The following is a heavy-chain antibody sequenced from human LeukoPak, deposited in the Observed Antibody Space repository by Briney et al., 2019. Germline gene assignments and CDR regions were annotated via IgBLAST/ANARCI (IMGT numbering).Heavy chain of an antibody. Sequence: GSLRLSCAASGFTFSTYWMHWVRQAPGKGLVWIGYIYRSGSAYSNPSLKSRVAMSVDTSKNQLSLNLTSVTAADTAVYFCARDLGTAYYYYFDVWGKGTAVTV. V-gene: IGHV4-59*12. CDR2: IYRSGSA. CDR3: ARDLGTAYYYYFDV. D-gene: IGHD3-16*01. J-gene: IGHJ6*03. CDR1: GFTFSTYW.